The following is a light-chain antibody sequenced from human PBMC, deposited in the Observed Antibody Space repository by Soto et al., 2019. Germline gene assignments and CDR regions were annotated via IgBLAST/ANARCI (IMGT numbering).Light chain of an antibody. Sequence: QSVLTQPPSASGSPGQSVTISCTGTSSDVGAYNYVSWFQQHPGKAPKLMIYEVTKRPSGVPDRFFGSKSGNTASLTVSGLQAEEEADYYCSSYAGSNNLNVFGTGTKVTVL. CDR3: SSYAGSNNLNV. V-gene: IGLV2-8*01. CDR1: SSDVGAYNY. J-gene: IGLJ1*01. CDR2: EVT.